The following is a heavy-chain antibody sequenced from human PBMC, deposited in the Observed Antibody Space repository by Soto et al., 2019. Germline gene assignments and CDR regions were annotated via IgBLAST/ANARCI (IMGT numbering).Heavy chain of an antibody. D-gene: IGHD5-18*01. CDR1: GGSIRSGGYY. J-gene: IGHJ6*02. V-gene: IGHV4-31*03. Sequence: QVQLQESGPGLVKPSQTLSLTCTVSGGSIRSGGYYWSWVRQNPRRGLEWIGHIYYSGNTYYNPSLKSRRTISVDTSKNQFSLNLSSVTAADTAVYYCARDRLMATAGTARHYFGLDVWGQGTTVTVSS. CDR3: ARDRLMATAGTARHYFGLDV. CDR2: IYYSGNT.